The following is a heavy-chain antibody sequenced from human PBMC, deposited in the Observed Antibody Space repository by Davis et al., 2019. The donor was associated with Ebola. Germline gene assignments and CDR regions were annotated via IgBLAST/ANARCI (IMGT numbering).Heavy chain of an antibody. V-gene: IGHV3-53*01. J-gene: IGHJ4*02. Sequence: GESLKISCAASGFTVSSNYMSWVRQAPGKELEWVSVIYNGGSTYYADSVKGRFTISRDNSKNTLYLQMNSLRAEDTAVYYCAKDISSSWFVGPAYWGQGTLVTVSS. CDR1: GFTVSSNY. D-gene: IGHD6-13*01. CDR3: AKDISSSWFVGPAY. CDR2: IYNGGST.